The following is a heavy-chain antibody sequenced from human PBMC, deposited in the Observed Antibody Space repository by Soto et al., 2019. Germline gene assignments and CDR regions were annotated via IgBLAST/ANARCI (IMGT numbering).Heavy chain of an antibody. CDR3: ARDDYDSNGSL. CDR2: ISYNSNSI. J-gene: IGHJ4*02. V-gene: IGHV3-48*02. D-gene: IGHD3-22*01. CDR1: EFTFRTYN. Sequence: EVQLVESGGGLVQPGGSLRLSCAASEFTFRTYNMNWVRQAPGKGLEWISYISYNSNSIFYAASVKGRFTISRDNAEKSLYLQMNSLRDEDTALYYCARDDYDSNGSLWGQGTLVTVSS.